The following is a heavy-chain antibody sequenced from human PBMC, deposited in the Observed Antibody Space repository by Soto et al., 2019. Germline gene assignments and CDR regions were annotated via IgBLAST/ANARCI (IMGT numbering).Heavy chain of an antibody. V-gene: IGHV3-48*02. J-gene: IGHJ6*02. CDR2: ISRGGSLN. Sequence: GGSLRLSCAASGFSFSDYSMNWVRQAPGKGLEWLSYISRGGSLNYYADSVKGRFTISRDNAKNSLYLEMNSVRDEDTAMYYCARDLEYSSSWYYYYGLDVWGHGTTVTVSS. CDR3: ARDLEYSSSWYYYYGLDV. D-gene: IGHD6-6*01. CDR1: GFSFSDYS.